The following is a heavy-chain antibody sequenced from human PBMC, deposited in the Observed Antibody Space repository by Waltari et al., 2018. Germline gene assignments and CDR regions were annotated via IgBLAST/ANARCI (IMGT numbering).Heavy chain of an antibody. CDR2: IIPIFGTA. CDR1: AGTFSSYA. CDR3: ARGHSGSYCDFDY. J-gene: IGHJ4*02. D-gene: IGHD1-26*01. V-gene: IGHV1-69*01. Sequence: QVQLVQSGAEVKKPGSSVKVSCKASAGTFSSYAISWVRQAPGQGLEWMGGIIPIFGTANYAEKVQGRVTITADESTSTAYMELSSLRAEDTAVYYCARGHSGSYCDFDYWGQGTLVTVSS.